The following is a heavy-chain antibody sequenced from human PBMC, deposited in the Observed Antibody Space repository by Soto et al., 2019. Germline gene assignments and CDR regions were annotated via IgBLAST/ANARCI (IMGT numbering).Heavy chain of an antibody. CDR1: GFTFSSYA. J-gene: IGHJ6*03. Sequence: GGSLRLSCAVSGFTFSSYAMSWVRQAPGKGLEWVSTISGSGGSTYYADSVKGRFTISRDNSKNTVYLQMNSLRAEDTAVYYCAKDVTSFDYYYMDVWGKGTTVTVSS. CDR3: AKDVTSFDYYYMDV. V-gene: IGHV3-23*01. CDR2: ISGSGGST. D-gene: IGHD4-4*01.